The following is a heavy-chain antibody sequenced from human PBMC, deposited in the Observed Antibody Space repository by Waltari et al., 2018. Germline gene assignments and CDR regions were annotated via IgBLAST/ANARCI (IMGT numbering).Heavy chain of an antibody. CDR3: AREWGVMIGTAGYYFDY. Sequence: EVQLVGSGGGLVKPGGSLRLSCAASGFRFSSYTMNWVCQAPGGGWEGVSVIRGGSSSKAFADSVKGRFTISRDNVKNSLYLQMSSLRAEDTAVYYCAREWGVMIGTAGYYFDYWAQGTLVTVSS. D-gene: IGHD3-22*01. J-gene: IGHJ4*02. CDR1: GFRFSSYT. V-gene: IGHV3-21*01. CDR2: IRGGSSSK.